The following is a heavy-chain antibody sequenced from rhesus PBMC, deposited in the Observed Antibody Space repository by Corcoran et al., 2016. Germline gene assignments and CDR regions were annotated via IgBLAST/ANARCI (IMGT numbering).Heavy chain of an antibody. J-gene: IGHJ4*01. CDR3: ATGGLRSDY. CDR1: GFTFGSYA. D-gene: IGHD5-36*01. Sequence: QVQLVQSGAEVKKPGASVKVYCKASGFTFGSYAISCVRQAPGQGHDWMGVCSRLGGRTNTTEKGQGRLTSTADTYTDTAYRELSSRRSEDTAVYYCATGGLRSDYWGQGVLVTVSS. V-gene: IGHV1-198*02. CDR2: CSRLGGRT.